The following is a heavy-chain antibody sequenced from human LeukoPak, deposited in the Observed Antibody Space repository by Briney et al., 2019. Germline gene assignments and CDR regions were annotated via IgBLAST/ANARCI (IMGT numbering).Heavy chain of an antibody. V-gene: IGHV3-53*01. CDR2: IYADGNT. CDR3: VSHSNTLTSYCFDY. CDR1: GFTVSANY. Sequence: PGGSLRLSCAASGFTVSANYMTWVHQAPGKGLEWVSIIYADGNTYYADSVKGRFTISRDNSKNTLSLQMNSLRAEDTAVYYCVSHSNTLTSYCFDYWGQGTLVTVSS. D-gene: IGHD3-9*01. J-gene: IGHJ4*02.